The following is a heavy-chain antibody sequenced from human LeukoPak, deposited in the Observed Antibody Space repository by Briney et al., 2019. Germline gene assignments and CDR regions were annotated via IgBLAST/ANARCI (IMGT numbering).Heavy chain of an antibody. CDR1: GFTFSNYW. V-gene: IGHV3-7*01. Sequence: PGGSLRLSCAASGFTFSNYWMTWVRQAPGKGLEWVANIKQDGSEKYYVDSVKGRFTISRDNAKNSLYLRMDSLRVEDTAVYYCAREQGYFDYWGQGTLVTVSS. CDR2: IKQDGSEK. J-gene: IGHJ4*02. CDR3: AREQGYFDY.